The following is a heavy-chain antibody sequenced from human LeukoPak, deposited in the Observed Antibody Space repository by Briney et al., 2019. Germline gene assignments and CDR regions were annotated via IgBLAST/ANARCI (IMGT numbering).Heavy chain of an antibody. V-gene: IGHV4-59*01. Sequence: PSETLSLTCTVSVGSISSYYWSWIRQPPGKGLEWIGYIYYSGSTNYNPSLKSRVTISVDTSKNQSSLKLSSVTAADTAVYYCARWTGWGYDILTGYYAFDIWGQGTMVTVSS. D-gene: IGHD3-9*01. CDR2: IYYSGST. J-gene: IGHJ3*02. CDR1: VGSISSYY. CDR3: ARWTGWGYDILTGYYAFDI.